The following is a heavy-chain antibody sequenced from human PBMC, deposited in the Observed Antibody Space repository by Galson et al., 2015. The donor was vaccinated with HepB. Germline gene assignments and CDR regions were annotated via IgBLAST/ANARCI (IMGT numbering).Heavy chain of an antibody. CDR3: AKFGYYGSGSYLGDAFDI. CDR2: ISGSGGST. Sequence: SLRLSCAASGFTFSSYAMSWVRQAPGKGLEWVSAISGSGGSTYYADSVKGRFTISRDNSKNTLYLQMNSLRAEDTAVYYCAKFGYYGSGSYLGDAFDIWGQGTMVTVSS. D-gene: IGHD3-10*01. V-gene: IGHV3-23*01. J-gene: IGHJ3*02. CDR1: GFTFSSYA.